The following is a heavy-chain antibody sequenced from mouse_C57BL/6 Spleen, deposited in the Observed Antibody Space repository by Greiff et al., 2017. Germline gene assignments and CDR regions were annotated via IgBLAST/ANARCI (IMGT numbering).Heavy chain of an antibody. CDR3: AIDSSGFWFAY. D-gene: IGHD3-2*02. J-gene: IGHJ3*01. CDR1: GYTFTDYN. CDR2: INPNNGGT. Sequence: EVQLQQSGPELVKPGASVKMSCKASGYTFTDYNMHWVKQSHGKSLEWIGYINPNNGGTSYNQKFKGKATLTVNKSSSTAYMALRSLTSEDSAVYYCAIDSSGFWFAYWGQGTLVTVSA. V-gene: IGHV1-22*01.